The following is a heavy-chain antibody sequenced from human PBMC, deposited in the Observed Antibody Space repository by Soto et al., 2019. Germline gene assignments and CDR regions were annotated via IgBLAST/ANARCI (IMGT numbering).Heavy chain of an antibody. D-gene: IGHD5-18*01. V-gene: IGHV4-59*01. CDR3: ARDLGYSYGGLGNWFDP. Sequence: SETLSLTCTVSGGSISSYYWSWIRQPPGKGLEWIGYIYYSGSTNYNPSLKSRVTISVDTSKNQFSLKLSSVTAADTAVYYCARDLGYSYGGLGNWFDPWGRGTLVTVSS. CDR2: IYYSGST. J-gene: IGHJ5*02. CDR1: GGSISSYY.